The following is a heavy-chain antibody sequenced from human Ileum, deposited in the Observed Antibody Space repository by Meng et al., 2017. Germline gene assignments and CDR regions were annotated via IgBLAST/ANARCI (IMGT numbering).Heavy chain of an antibody. V-gene: IGHV4-61*01. CDR2: IHYSGSR. Sequence: AQVPDSGPGLARPSEPLYLTCNLSGGAVSSASYYWRWIRQPPGTGLEWIGLIHYSGSRNYHPSLKSRVTMSVDTSKNQVSLRLTSVTAADTAVYYCARFYGSGTFEVHDYWGQGTLVTVSS. D-gene: IGHD3-10*01. J-gene: IGHJ4*02. CDR3: ARFYGSGTFEVHDY. CDR1: GGAVSSASYY.